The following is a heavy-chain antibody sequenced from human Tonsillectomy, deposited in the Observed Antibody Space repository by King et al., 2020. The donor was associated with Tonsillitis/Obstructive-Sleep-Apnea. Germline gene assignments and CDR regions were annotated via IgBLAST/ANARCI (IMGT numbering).Heavy chain of an antibody. Sequence: VQLVESGGGLVKPGGSLRLSCAASGFTFSNAWMSWVRQAPGKGLEWVGRIKSKTDGGTTDYAAPVKGRFTISRDDSKNTLYLQMNSRKTEDTAVYYSTTDLPLGERYSGSYDEGWVHDYWGQGTLVTVSS. CDR2: IKSKTDGGTT. J-gene: IGHJ4*02. V-gene: IGHV3-15*01. CDR1: GFTFSNAW. D-gene: IGHD1-26*01. CDR3: TTDLPLGERYSGSYDEGWVHDY.